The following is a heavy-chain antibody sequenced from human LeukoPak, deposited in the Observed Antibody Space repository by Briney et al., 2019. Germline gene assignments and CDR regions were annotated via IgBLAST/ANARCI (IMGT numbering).Heavy chain of an antibody. D-gene: IGHD4-23*01. J-gene: IGHJ4*02. V-gene: IGHV4-59*01. Sequence: SETLSLTCTVSGGSISSYYWSWIRQPPGKGLEWIGYIYYSGSTNYNPSLKSRVTISVDTSKNQFSLKLSSVTAADTAVYYCARGGLVRWYYFDYWGQGTLVTVSS. CDR2: IYYSGST. CDR3: ARGGLVRWYYFDY. CDR1: GGSISSYY.